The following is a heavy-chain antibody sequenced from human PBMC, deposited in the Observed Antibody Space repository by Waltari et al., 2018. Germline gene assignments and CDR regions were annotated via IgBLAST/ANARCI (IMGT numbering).Heavy chain of an antibody. J-gene: IGHJ4*02. CDR1: GSTFPAYY. D-gene: IGHD1-1*01. CDR2: INSNTGDS. Sequence: QVHLVQSGAEVKQPGASVRVSCKTSGSTFPAYYLHWLRQAPGQGLEWMAWINSNTGDSQSAQTFEGRVTVTRDTSLTTAYLELSGLRSDDTALYYCARETLPGNKIIDYWGQGTLVTVSS. V-gene: IGHV1-2*02. CDR3: ARETLPGNKIIDY.